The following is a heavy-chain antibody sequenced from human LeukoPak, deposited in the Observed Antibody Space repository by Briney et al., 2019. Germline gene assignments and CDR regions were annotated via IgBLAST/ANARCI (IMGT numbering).Heavy chain of an antibody. V-gene: IGHV3-53*01. J-gene: IGHJ4*02. D-gene: IGHD4/OR15-4a*01. CDR1: GVTGSTNS. CDR3: ARRAGAYSHPYDY. CDR2: IYSDNT. Sequence: GGSLRLSCTVSGVTGSTNSMSWVRQAPGKGLEWVSFIYSDNTHYSDSVKGRFTISRDNSKNTLYLQMNSLRAEDTAVYYCARRAGAYSHPYDYWGQGTLVTVSS.